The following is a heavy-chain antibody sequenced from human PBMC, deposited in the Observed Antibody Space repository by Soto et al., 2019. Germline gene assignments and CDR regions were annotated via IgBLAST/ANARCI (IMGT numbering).Heavy chain of an antibody. J-gene: IGHJ4*02. CDR2: ISGSGGSGRG. Sequence: EVPLLESGGGLVQSGGSLRLSCVGSGFSFRKYAMNWVRQAPGKGLEWVSGISGSGGSGRGFYADPVKGRFTISRDNSKNTLYLEMNSLRAEDTAVYYCAKDLDDYSSAIDFWGQGTLVTVSS. V-gene: IGHV3-23*01. D-gene: IGHD4-4*01. CDR3: AKDLDDYSSAIDF. CDR1: GFSFRKYA.